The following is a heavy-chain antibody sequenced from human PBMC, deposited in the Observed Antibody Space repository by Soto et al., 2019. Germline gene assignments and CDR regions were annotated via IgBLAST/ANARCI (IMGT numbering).Heavy chain of an antibody. CDR2: INHSGST. Sequence: TLSLTCAGYGGSFSGYYWSWIRQPPGKGLEWIGEINHSGSTNYNPSLKSRVTISVDTSKNQFSLKLSSVTAADTAVYYCARGRYSICDVWGQGTTVTVSS. CDR1: GGSFSGYY. CDR3: ARGRYSICDV. D-gene: IGHD4-4*01. V-gene: IGHV4-34*01. J-gene: IGHJ6*02.